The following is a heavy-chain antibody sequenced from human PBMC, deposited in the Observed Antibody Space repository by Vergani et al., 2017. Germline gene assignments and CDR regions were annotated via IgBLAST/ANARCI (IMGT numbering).Heavy chain of an antibody. V-gene: IGHV4-61*02. D-gene: IGHD2-15*01. Sequence: QVQLQASGPGRVKPSQTLSLTCTMSVGSISAGYYFWSWIRQPAGKGLEWLGHISASGNASHSPSLKTRVSMSVDPSKHQFSLKVTSVTAADTAIYFCARRSGGYYSGGKVHPLRTAFDVWGHGTVVTVSS. CDR1: VGSISAGYYF. CDR3: ARRSGGYYSGGKVHPLRTAFDV. CDR2: ISASGNA. J-gene: IGHJ3*01.